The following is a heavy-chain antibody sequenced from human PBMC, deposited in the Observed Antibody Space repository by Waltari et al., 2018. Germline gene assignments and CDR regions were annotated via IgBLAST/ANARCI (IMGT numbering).Heavy chain of an antibody. CDR1: GFTFSSYG. J-gene: IGHJ4*02. D-gene: IGHD6-19*01. CDR3: AKDPRAYSSGPIDY. V-gene: IGHV3-30*02. CDR2: ILYDGSNK. Sequence: QVQLVESGGGVVQPGGSLRLSCAASGFTFSSYGMHWVRQAPGKGLEWVAFILYDGSNKYYADSVKGRFTISRDNSKNTLYLQMNSLRAEDTAVYYCAKDPRAYSSGPIDYWGQGTLVTVSS.